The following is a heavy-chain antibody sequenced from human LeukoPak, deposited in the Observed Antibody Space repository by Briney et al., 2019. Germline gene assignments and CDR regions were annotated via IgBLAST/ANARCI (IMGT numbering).Heavy chain of an antibody. Sequence: ASVTVSCKASGYTFSSYDINWVRQAPGHGLEWMGWMNPNSGNTAYAQKFQGRVTMTRNTSISTAYMELSSLRSEDTAVYYCARGNTGWYKYWGQGTLVTVSS. CDR2: MNPNSGNT. CDR1: GYTFSSYD. J-gene: IGHJ4*02. D-gene: IGHD6-19*01. CDR3: ARGNTGWYKY. V-gene: IGHV1-8*01.